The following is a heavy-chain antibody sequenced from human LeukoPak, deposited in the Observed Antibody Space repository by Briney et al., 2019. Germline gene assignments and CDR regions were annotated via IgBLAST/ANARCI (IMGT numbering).Heavy chain of an antibody. V-gene: IGHV3-23*01. Sequence: GGSLRLSCAASGFNFYNHGIHWVRQAPGKGLEWVSVSGSGGSTYYADSVKGRFTISRDNSKNTLYLQMNSLRAEDTAVYYCAKGDYSGSYYFDYWGQGTLVTVSS. CDR1: GFNFYNHG. CDR2: SGSGGST. CDR3: AKGDYSGSYYFDY. D-gene: IGHD1-26*01. J-gene: IGHJ4*02.